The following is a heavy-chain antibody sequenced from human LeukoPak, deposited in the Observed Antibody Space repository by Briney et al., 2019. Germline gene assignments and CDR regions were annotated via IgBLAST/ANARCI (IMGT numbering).Heavy chain of an antibody. D-gene: IGHD2-15*01. CDR2: ISSISSYI. CDR1: APTSSSYS. CDR3: ARAVCSGKYCYSPFDW. V-gene: IGHV3-21*01. J-gene: IGHJ4*02. Sequence: GGSLTLSCAPSAPTSSSYSMTWVRQAPEKGLEWVSFISSISSYIFYTHSVKGRFTVSRDSAKDSLFLQMNSLRAEDTAVYYCARAVCSGKYCYSPFDWGGQGTLLTVSS.